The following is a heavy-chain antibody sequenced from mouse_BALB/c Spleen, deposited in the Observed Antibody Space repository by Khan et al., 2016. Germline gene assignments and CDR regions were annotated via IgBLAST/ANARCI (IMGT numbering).Heavy chain of an antibody. V-gene: IGHV9-4*02. D-gene: IGHD2-5*01. J-gene: IGHJ4*01. CDR3: SRGGAAYYRNGVGAMEY. CDR2: INTHSGVP. Sequence: QIQLVQSGPELKKPGETVRISCKASGYTFTTAGIQWVQKMPGKGLKWIGWINTHSGVPKYAEDFKGRFAFSLEISVNTAYLQITNLKNEDTATXCCSRGGAAYYRNGVGAMEYWGRGTSVTVSS. CDR1: GYTFTTAG.